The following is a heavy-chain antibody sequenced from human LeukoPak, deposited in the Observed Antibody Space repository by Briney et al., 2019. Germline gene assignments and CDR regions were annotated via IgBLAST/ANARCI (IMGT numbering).Heavy chain of an antibody. CDR3: AAPYSSSWFDF. CDR1: GFTLTSSA. Sequence: ASVKVSCKASGFTLTSSAVRWVRQARGQRLEWIGWIVVGSNDTNYAQKFQKRVTIARDMSTNTAYMELSSLRSEDTAVYYCAAPYSSSWFDFLGRGTLVTVSS. CDR2: IVVGSNDT. J-gene: IGHJ4*02. D-gene: IGHD6-13*01. V-gene: IGHV1-58*01.